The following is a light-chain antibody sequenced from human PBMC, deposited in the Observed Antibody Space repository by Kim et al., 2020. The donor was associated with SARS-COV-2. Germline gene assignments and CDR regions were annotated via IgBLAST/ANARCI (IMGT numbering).Light chain of an antibody. CDR1: TLGTGY. Sequence: SYELTQPPSVSVSPGQTASITCSGDTLGTGYASWYQQKTGQSPVLVIYQNFKRPSGIHERFSGSNSGNTATLTIRGTQSVDEADYYCQAWDTNTGVVFGGGTQLTVL. V-gene: IGLV3-1*01. CDR3: QAWDTNTGVV. J-gene: IGLJ3*02. CDR2: QNF.